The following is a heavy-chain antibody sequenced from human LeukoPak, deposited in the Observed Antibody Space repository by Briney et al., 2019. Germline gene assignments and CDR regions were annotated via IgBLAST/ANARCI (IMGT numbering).Heavy chain of an antibody. CDR2: ISAYNGNT. CDR3: ARDFGRAGTRAFDI. D-gene: IGHD6-19*01. V-gene: IGHV1-18*01. CDR1: GYTFTSYG. Sequence: ASVKVSCKASGYTFTSYGISWVRQAPGQGLEWMGWISAYNGNTNYAQKLQGRVTMTIDTSTSTAYMELRSLRSDDTAVYYCARDFGRAGTRAFDIWGQGTMVAVSS. J-gene: IGHJ3*02.